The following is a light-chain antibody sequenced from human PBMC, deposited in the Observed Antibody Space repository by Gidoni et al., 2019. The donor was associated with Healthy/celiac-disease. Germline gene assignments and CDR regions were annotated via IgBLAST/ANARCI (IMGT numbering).Light chain of an antibody. V-gene: IGKV2-28*01. CDR1: QSLLHSNGYNY. CDR3: MQALQTPRYT. J-gene: IGKJ2*01. Sequence: DIVMTQSPLSLPVTPGEPASISCRSSQSLLHSNGYNYLAWYLQKPGQSPQLLIYLGSNRASGGPDRFSGRGSGKKFKTENSRGEAEDVGGYYCMQALQTPRYTFGQGTKLEIK. CDR2: LGS.